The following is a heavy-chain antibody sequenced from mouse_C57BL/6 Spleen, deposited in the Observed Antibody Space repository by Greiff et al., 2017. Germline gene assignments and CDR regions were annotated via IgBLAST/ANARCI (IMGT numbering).Heavy chain of an antibody. CDR2: IWSGGST. CDR3: ARCYDYDGDWYCDV. J-gene: IGHJ1*03. V-gene: IGHV2-2*01. D-gene: IGHD2-4*01. Sequence: QVQLQQSGPGLVQPSQSLSITCTVSGFSLTSYGVHWVRQSPGKGLEWLGVIWSGGSTDYNAAFISRLSISKDNSKSQVFFKMNSLQADDTAIYYCARCYDYDGDWYCDVWGTGTTVTVSS. CDR1: GFSLTSYG.